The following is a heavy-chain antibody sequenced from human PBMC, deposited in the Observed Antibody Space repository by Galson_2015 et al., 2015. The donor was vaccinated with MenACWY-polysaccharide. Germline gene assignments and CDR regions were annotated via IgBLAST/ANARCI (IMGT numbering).Heavy chain of an antibody. D-gene: IGHD3-22*01. Sequence: SVKVSCKASGYTFTGYYIHWVRQAPGQGLEWMGRINPNSGGTNFAQKFQDRVTMTRDTSISTAYMELSRLRSDDTALYYCARGGSAYDYDYWGQGTLVTVSS. CDR3: ARGGSAYDYDY. CDR2: INPNSGGT. CDR1: GYTFTGYY. V-gene: IGHV1-2*06. J-gene: IGHJ4*02.